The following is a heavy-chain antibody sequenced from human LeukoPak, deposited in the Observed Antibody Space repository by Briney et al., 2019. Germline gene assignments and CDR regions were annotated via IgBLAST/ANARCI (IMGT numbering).Heavy chain of an antibody. Sequence: ASVKVSCKASGYTFTGYYMHWVRQAPGQGLEWMGWINPNSGGTNYAQKFQGRVTMTRDTSISTAYMELSRLRSDDTAVYYCARDQPPDSSGWYNYYYGMDVWGQGTTVTVSS. CDR2: INPNSGGT. V-gene: IGHV1-2*02. CDR3: ARDQPPDSSGWYNYYYGMDV. J-gene: IGHJ6*02. CDR1: GYTFTGYY. D-gene: IGHD6-19*01.